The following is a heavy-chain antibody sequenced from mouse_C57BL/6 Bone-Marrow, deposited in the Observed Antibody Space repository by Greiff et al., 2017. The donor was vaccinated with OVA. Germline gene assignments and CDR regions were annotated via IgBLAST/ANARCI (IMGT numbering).Heavy chain of an antibody. CDR2: IYPRSGNT. J-gene: IGHJ3*01. V-gene: IGHV1-81*01. D-gene: IGHD2-4*01. Sequence: QVQLKESGAELARPGASVKLSCKASGYTFTSYGISWVKQRTGQGLEWIGEIYPRSGNTYYNEKFKGKATLTADKSSSTAYMELRSLTSEDSAVYFCARGGLRAFAYWGQGTLVTVSA. CDR3: ARGGLRAFAY. CDR1: GYTFTSYG.